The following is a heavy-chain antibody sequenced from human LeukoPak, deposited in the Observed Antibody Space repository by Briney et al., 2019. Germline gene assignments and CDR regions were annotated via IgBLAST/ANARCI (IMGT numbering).Heavy chain of an antibody. CDR1: GFPFSSYG. Sequence: PGRSLRLSCAASGFPFSSYGMHWVRQAPGKGLEWVAVISYDGSDKYYADSVKGRFTISRDNSKNTLYLQMNSLRAEDTAVYYCAKLNDYWGQGTLVTVSS. CDR2: ISYDGSDK. V-gene: IGHV3-30*18. J-gene: IGHJ4*02. CDR3: AKLNDY.